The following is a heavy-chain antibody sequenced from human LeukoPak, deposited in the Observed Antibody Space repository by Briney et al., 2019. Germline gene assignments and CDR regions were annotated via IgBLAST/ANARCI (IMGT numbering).Heavy chain of an antibody. Sequence: PSETLSLTCTVSGGSIRNYYWSWIRQPPGKGLEWLGYINYSGRTNYNPSLKSRVTISVDTSMTQFSLRLTSVTAADTAIYYCARHVFSYGAPFDYWGQGTLITVSS. CDR2: INYSGRT. V-gene: IGHV4-59*08. J-gene: IGHJ4*02. CDR3: ARHVFSYGAPFDY. D-gene: IGHD3-16*01. CDR1: GGSIRNYY.